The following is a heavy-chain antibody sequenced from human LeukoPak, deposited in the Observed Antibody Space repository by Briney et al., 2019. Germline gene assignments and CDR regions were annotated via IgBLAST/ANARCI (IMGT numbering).Heavy chain of an antibody. CDR3: AVFPRGGSSLYYYYYYMDV. D-gene: IGHD1-26*01. CDR1: VGTFSTYA. J-gene: IGHJ6*03. CDR2: IIPIFGTA. V-gene: IGHV1-69*13. Sequence: ASLKVSSKPSVGTFSTYAISWVRQAPGQGLEWMGGIIPIFGTATYAQKFQGRVTITADESTTTAYRELSSLRSEDTAVYYCAVFPRGGSSLYYYYYYMDVWGKGSTVTVSS.